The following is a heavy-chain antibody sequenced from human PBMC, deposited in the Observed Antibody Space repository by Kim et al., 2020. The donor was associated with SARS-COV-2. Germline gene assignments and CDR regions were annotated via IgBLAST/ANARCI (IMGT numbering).Heavy chain of an antibody. CDR2: IYPGDSDT. CDR3: ARAPSGTFSPYYFDY. J-gene: IGHJ4*02. V-gene: IGHV5-51*01. CDR1: GYTFSSYW. D-gene: IGHD1-26*01. Sequence: GESLKISCKASGYTFSSYWIGWVRQMPGKGLQWMGIIYPGDSDTKYSPSFQGQVTISADWSITTAYLQWSSLKASDTAIYYCARAPSGTFSPYYFDYWGQ.